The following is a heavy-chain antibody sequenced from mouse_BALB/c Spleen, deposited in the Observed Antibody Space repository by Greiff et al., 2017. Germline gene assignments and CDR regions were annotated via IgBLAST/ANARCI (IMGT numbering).Heavy chain of an antibody. J-gene: IGHJ3*01. CDR2: IYPGSGNT. Sequence: QVQLQQSGAELARPGASVKLSCKASGYTFTDYYINWVKQRTGQGLEWIGEIYPGSGNTYYNEKFKGKATLTDDKSSSTAYMQLSSLTSEDSAVYFCAREGSPTEAWFAYWGQGTLVTVAA. CDR1: GYTFTDYY. D-gene: IGHD6-1*01. V-gene: IGHV1-77*01. CDR3: AREGSPTEAWFAY.